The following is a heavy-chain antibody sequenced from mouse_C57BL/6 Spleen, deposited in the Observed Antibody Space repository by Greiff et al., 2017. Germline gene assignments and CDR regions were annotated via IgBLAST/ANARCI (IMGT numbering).Heavy chain of an antibody. V-gene: IGHV1-69*01. Sequence: QVQLQQPGAELVMPGASVKLSCKASGYTFTSYWMHWVKQRPGQGLEWIGEIDPSDSYTNYNQKFKGKSTLTVDKSSSTAYMQLSSLTSEDSAVYYCARVPHYSVYAMDYWGQGTSVTVSS. D-gene: IGHD2-12*01. J-gene: IGHJ4*01. CDR1: GYTFTSYW. CDR3: ARVPHYSVYAMDY. CDR2: IDPSDSYT.